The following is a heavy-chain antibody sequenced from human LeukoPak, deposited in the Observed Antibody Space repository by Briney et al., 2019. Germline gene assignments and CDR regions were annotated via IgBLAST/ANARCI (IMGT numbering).Heavy chain of an antibody. CDR1: GDSISSRSYY. D-gene: IGHD1-26*01. J-gene: IGHJ4*02. CDR3: ARHSGSGSYYVPFDY. Sequence: PSETLSLTCTVSGDSISSRSYYWGWIRQPPGKGLEWIGSIYYSGSTYYNPSLKSRVTMSVDTSNNQFSLKLGSVTAADTAVYYCARHSGSGSYYVPFDYWGQGTLVTVSS. V-gene: IGHV4-39*01. CDR2: IYYSGST.